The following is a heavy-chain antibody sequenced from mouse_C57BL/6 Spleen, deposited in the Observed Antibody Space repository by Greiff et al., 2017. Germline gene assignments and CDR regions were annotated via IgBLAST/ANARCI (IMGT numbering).Heavy chain of an antibody. D-gene: IGHD2-4*01. J-gene: IGHJ3*01. Sequence: EVQVVESEGGLVQPGSSMKLSCTASGFTFSDYYMAWVRQVPEKGLEWVANINYDGSSTYYLDSLKSRFIISRDNAKNNLYLQMSSLKSEDTATDYCAREDDYAWVAYWGQGTLVTVSA. V-gene: IGHV5-16*01. CDR1: GFTFSDYY. CDR3: AREDDYAWVAY. CDR2: INYDGSST.